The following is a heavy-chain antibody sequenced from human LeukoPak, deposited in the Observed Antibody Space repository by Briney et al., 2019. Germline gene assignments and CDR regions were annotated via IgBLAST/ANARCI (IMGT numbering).Heavy chain of an antibody. J-gene: IGHJ6*02. CDR1: GFTFGSYS. D-gene: IGHD4-11*01. Sequence: VGSLRLSCAASGFTFGSYSMNWARQAPGKGLEWVSSISSSSSYIYYADSVKGRFTISRDNTKNSLYLQMNSLRAEDTAVYYCARVYSGMDVWGQGTTVTVSS. CDR2: ISSSSSYI. CDR3: ARVYSGMDV. V-gene: IGHV3-21*01.